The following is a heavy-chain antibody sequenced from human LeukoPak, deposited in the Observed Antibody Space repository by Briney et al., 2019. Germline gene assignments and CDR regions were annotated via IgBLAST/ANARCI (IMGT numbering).Heavy chain of an antibody. D-gene: IGHD4-17*01. CDR1: GFSFSTYG. V-gene: IGHV3-30*02. CDR2: IRYDGTNK. Sequence: GGSLRLSCAASGFSFSTYGMHWVRQAPGKGLGWVAFIRYDGTNKFYVDSVKGRFTISRDNSKNTLYLHLNSLRAEDTAMYYCANGLATVTTPAEVSWGQGTLVTVSS. CDR3: ANGLATVTTPAEVS. J-gene: IGHJ5*02.